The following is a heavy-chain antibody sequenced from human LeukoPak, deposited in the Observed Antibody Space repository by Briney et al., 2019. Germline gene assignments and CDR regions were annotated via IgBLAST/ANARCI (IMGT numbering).Heavy chain of an antibody. CDR1: GGSINSYY. D-gene: IGHD3-16*01. CDR2: IFSSGNT. Sequence: SGTLSLTCTVSGGSINSYYWSWIRQPAGKGLEWFGRIFSSGNTIYNPSLQSRVTMSVDTSKNQFSLRLNSVTAADTAVYYCARSPHRLIGHWFDPWGQGTLVTVSS. J-gene: IGHJ5*02. CDR3: ARSPHRLIGHWFDP. V-gene: IGHV4-4*07.